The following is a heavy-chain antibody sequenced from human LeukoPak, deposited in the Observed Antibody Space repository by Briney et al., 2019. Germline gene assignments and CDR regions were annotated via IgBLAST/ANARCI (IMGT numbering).Heavy chain of an antibody. J-gene: IGHJ4*02. CDR2: IYYSGST. V-gene: IGHV4-59*01. CDR3: ARSPSRYYYDSSGYYRYFDY. CDR1: GGSISSCY. Sequence: PSETLSLTCTVSGGSISSCYWSWIRQPPGKGLEWIGYIYYSGSTNYNPSLKSRVTISVDTSKNQFSLKLSSVTAADTAVYYCARSPSRYYYDSSGYYRYFDYWGQGTLVTVSS. D-gene: IGHD3-22*01.